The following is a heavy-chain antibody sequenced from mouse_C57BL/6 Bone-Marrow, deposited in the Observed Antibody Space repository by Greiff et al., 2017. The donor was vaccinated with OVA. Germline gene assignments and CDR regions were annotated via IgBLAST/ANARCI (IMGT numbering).Heavy chain of an antibody. D-gene: IGHD1-1*01. CDR2: ISSGSSTI. Sequence: EVKLMESGGGLVKPGGSLKLSCAASGFTFSDYGMHWVRQAPEKGLEWVAYISSGSSTIYYADTVKGRFTISRDNAKNTLFLQMTRLRSEDTAMYYCARLYYGSSYYFDYWGQGTTLTVSS. CDR1: GFTFSDYG. CDR3: ARLYYGSSYYFDY. V-gene: IGHV5-17*01. J-gene: IGHJ2*01.